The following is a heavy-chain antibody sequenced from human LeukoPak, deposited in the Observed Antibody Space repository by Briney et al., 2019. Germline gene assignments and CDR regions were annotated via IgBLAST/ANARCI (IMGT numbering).Heavy chain of an antibody. CDR1: GFTFSSYA. D-gene: IGHD6-19*01. CDR3: AREVGAVAGTY. Sequence: PGGSLRLSCAASGFTFSSYAMSWVRQAPGKGLEWVSSISSSSSYIYYADSVKGRFTISRDNAKNSLYLQMNSLRAEDTAVYYCAREVGAVAGTYWGQGTLVTVSS. V-gene: IGHV3-21*01. J-gene: IGHJ4*02. CDR2: ISSSSSYI.